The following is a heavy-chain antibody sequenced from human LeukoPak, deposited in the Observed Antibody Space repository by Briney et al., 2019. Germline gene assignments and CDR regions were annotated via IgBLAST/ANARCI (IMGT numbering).Heavy chain of an antibody. CDR2: ISSTGGST. CDR1: GFTFNTYA. Sequence: GGSLRLSCSASGFTFNTYAMHWVRQAPGKGLEYVSAISSTGGSTYYADSVKGRFTISRDNSKNTLYLQMSSLKPEDTAVYYCVKTAAARTILEYFPDWGQGTLVTVSS. V-gene: IGHV3-64D*06. CDR3: VKTAAARTILEYFPD. D-gene: IGHD1-7*01. J-gene: IGHJ1*01.